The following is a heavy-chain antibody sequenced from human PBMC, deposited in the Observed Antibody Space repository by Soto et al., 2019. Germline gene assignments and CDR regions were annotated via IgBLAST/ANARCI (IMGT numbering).Heavy chain of an antibody. CDR1: GYIFTTYG. V-gene: IGHV1-18*01. J-gene: IGHJ6*02. Sequence: QVQLVQSGGEVKNPEASVKVSCKTSGYIFTTYGISCARQAPGQGLEWMGWISVYNGSTNYSQKLRDIVTTSTDTYTRTANLALRSLRPDDTAVYYCAREGPATYYSYAMDVRGQGSTVTVSS. CDR2: ISVYNGST. CDR3: AREGPATYYSYAMDV.